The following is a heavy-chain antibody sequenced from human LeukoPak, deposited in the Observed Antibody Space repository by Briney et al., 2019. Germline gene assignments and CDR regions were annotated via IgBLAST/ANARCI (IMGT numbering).Heavy chain of an antibody. V-gene: IGHV4-30-2*01. Sequence: PSQPLSLTCAVSCGSISSGTYSWSWIRQPPGKGLEWIGYIYHSGSTYYNPSLKSRVTISVDRSKNQFSLKLSSVTAADTAVYYCAREYSSSSGGGWFDPWGQGTLVTVSS. J-gene: IGHJ5*02. D-gene: IGHD6-6*01. CDR3: AREYSSSSGGGWFDP. CDR2: IYHSGST. CDR1: CGSISSGTYS.